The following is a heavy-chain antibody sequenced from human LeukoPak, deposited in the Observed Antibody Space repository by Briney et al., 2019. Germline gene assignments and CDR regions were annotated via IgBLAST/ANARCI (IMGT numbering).Heavy chain of an antibody. CDR1: GFTFSSYA. D-gene: IGHD1-7*01. V-gene: IGHV3-30*03. CDR2: ISYHGGNK. J-gene: IGHJ4*02. Sequence: PGGSLRLSCAASGFTFSSYAIHWARQAPGKGLEWVAVISYHGGNKYYADSVKGRFTISRDNSKNTLFLQMNSLRAEDTAVYYCAREMGTTSDSWGQGTLVTVSS. CDR3: AREMGTTSDS.